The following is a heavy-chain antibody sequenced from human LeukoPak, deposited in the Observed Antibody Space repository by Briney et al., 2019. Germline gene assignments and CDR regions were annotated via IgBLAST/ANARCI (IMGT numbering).Heavy chain of an antibody. D-gene: IGHD3-22*01. CDR2: IYHSGST. J-gene: IGHJ3*02. CDR1: GYSISSGYY. Sequence: SETLSLTCAVSGYSISSGYYWGWIRQPPGKGLEWIGSIYHSGSTYYNPSLKSRVTITVDTSKNQFSLKLSSVTAADTAVYYCARDKGYYDSSGYNPTGDAFDIWGQGTMVTVSS. CDR3: ARDKGYYDSSGYNPTGDAFDI. V-gene: IGHV4-38-2*02.